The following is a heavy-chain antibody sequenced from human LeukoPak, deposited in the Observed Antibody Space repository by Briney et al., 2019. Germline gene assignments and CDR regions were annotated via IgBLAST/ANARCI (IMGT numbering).Heavy chain of an antibody. J-gene: IGHJ5*02. CDR2: TYYRSKWYN. CDR1: GDSVSSNSAA. CDR3: ARISGYDYYNWFDP. D-gene: IGHD5-12*01. V-gene: IGHV6-1*01. Sequence: SQTLSLTCAISGDSVSSNSAAWNWHSQSQSRGLEWLGRTYYRSKWYNDYAESVKSRITINPDTSKNQFSLQLNSVAPEDTAVYYCARISGYDYYNWFDPWGQGTLVTVSS.